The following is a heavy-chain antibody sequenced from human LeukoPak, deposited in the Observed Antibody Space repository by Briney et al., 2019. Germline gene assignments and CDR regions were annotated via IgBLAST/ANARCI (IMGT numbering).Heavy chain of an antibody. CDR3: ARGAYSSGWAYFDH. CDR2: IYSGGSI. Sequence: GGSLRLSCAASGFTVSANHMSWVRQAPGRGLDWVSTIYSGGSIYYADSVKGRFTISRDNAKNSLYLHMDSLRAEDTAVYYCARGAYSSGWAYFDHWGQGTLVTVSS. V-gene: IGHV3-53*01. D-gene: IGHD6-19*01. J-gene: IGHJ4*02. CDR1: GFTVSANH.